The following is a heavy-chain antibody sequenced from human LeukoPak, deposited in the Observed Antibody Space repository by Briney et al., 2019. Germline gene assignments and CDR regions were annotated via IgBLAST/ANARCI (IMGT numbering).Heavy chain of an antibody. Sequence: PGGSLRLSCAASGFTFSSYWMHWVRQAPGKGLVWVSRINSDGSSTSYAGSVKGRFTISRDNAKNTLYLQMNSLRAEDTAVYYCARAGITMIVRYFDYWGQGTLVTVSS. CDR3: ARAGITMIVRYFDY. D-gene: IGHD3-22*01. J-gene: IGHJ4*02. V-gene: IGHV3-74*01. CDR2: INSDGSST. CDR1: GFTFSSYW.